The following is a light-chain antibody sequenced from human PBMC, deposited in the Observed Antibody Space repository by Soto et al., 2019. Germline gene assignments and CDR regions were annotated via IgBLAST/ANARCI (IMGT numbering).Light chain of an antibody. CDR3: QQSYSTTWK. J-gene: IGKJ1*01. Sequence: DIQMTQSPSSLSASVGDRVTITCRASQSISSYLNWYQQKLGKAPKLLIYAASSLQSGVPSRFSGSGSGTDFTLTISSLQPEDFATYYCQQSYSTTWKFGKGTKVDI. CDR2: AAS. V-gene: IGKV1-39*01. CDR1: QSISSY.